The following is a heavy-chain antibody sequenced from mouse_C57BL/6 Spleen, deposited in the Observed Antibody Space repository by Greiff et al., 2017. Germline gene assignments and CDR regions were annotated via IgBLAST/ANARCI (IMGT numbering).Heavy chain of an antibody. Sequence: VQLQQSGAELVRPGASVTLSCKASGYTFTDYEMHWVKQTPVHGLEWIGAIVPETGGTASNQKFKGKALLTAAHSSSTAYMELRSLTSEVSAVYYWTRVGDQGYYAMDYWGQGTSVTVSS. CDR2: IVPETGGT. D-gene: IGHD3-2*02. CDR1: GYTFTDYE. CDR3: TRVGDQGYYAMDY. V-gene: IGHV1-15*01. J-gene: IGHJ4*01.